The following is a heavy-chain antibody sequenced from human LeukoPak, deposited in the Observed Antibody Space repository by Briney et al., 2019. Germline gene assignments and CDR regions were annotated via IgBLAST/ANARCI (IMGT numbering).Heavy chain of an antibody. V-gene: IGHV4-59*04. J-gene: IGHJ4*02. Sequence: SETLSLTCTVSGGSLSNYYCSWIRQPPGKGLEWIGSIYYSGNTYYNASLKSQVSISIDTSKNQFSLKLSSVTAADTAVYYCARHKYCSGGSCQRNTRTIDYWGQGTLVTVSS. D-gene: IGHD2-15*01. CDR2: IYYSGNT. CDR1: GGSLSNYY. CDR3: ARHKYCSGGSCQRNTRTIDY.